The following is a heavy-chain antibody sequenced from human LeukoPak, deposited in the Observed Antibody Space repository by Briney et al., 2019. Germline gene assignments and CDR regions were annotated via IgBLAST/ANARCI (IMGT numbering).Heavy chain of an antibody. V-gene: IGHV1-2*02. J-gene: IGHJ4*02. D-gene: IGHD5-24*01. CDR1: GYTFTGYY. CDR3: ARNDPNRRDGYIVFDY. Sequence: ASVKVSCKAFGYTFTGYYMHWVRQAPGQGLEWMGWINPNSGGTNYAQKFQGRVTMTRDTSISTAYMELSRLRSDDTAVYYCARNDPNRRDGYIVFDYWGQGTLVTVSS. CDR2: INPNSGGT.